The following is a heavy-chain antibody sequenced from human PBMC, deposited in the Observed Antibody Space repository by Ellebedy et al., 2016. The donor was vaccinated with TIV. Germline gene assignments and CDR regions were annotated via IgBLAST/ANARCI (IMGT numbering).Heavy chain of an antibody. CDR3: VKLDSSGFYYGRLDY. CDR2: ITAGGGST. D-gene: IGHD3-22*01. CDR1: GFTFSGHA. V-gene: IGHV3-23*01. J-gene: IGHJ4*02. Sequence: GGSLRLSCAASGFTFSGHAMSWVRQTPGKGLEWVSGITAGGGSTHYVDSVKGRFTISRANSKKTLYLQMNSLRAEDTAVYYCVKLDSSGFYYGRLDYWGQGTLVTVSA.